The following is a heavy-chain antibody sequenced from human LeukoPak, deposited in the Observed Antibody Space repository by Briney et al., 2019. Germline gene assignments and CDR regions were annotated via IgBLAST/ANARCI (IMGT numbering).Heavy chain of an antibody. J-gene: IGHJ4*02. D-gene: IGHD6-25*01. CDR2: ISGGGGGT. V-gene: IGHV3-23*01. CDR3: ARRAATDTYYFDY. CDR1: RFTFSSYL. Sequence: GGSLRLSCAASRFTFSSYLMSWVRQAPGKGLVWVSAISGGGGGTYYADSVKGRFTSSRDNSKNTLYLQTKSLRAEDTAVYACARRAATDTYYFDYWGQGTLVTVSS.